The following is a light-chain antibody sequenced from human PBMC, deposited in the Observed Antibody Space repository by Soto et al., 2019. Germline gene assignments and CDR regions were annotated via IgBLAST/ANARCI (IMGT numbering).Light chain of an antibody. Sequence: QSVLTQPPSVSAAPGQRVTISCSGSSSNIGGNSVSWYQQLPGTAPKLLIYDDDKRPSGIPDRFSGSKSGTSATLGITGFQTGDEADYYCGSWDSSLSAYVFGTGTKV. V-gene: IGLV1-51*01. J-gene: IGLJ1*01. CDR1: SSNIGGNS. CDR3: GSWDSSLSAYV. CDR2: DDD.